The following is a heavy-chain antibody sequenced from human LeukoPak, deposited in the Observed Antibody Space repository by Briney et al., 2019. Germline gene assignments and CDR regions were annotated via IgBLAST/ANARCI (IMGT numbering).Heavy chain of an antibody. CDR1: GFTFSSYA. J-gene: IGHJ3*02. D-gene: IGHD2-2*01. CDR2: ISYDGSNK. V-gene: IGHV3-30*01. Sequence: GGSLRLSCAASGFTFSSYAMHWVRQAPGKGLEWVAVISYDGSNKYYADSVKGRFTISRDNSKNTLYLQMNSLRAEDTAVYYCAGEYQLPDAFDIWGQGTMVTVSS. CDR3: AGEYQLPDAFDI.